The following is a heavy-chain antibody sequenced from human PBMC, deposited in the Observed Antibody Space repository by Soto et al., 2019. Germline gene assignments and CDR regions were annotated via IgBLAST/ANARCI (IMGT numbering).Heavy chain of an antibody. J-gene: IGHJ4*02. V-gene: IGHV3-11*01. CDR3: ATVRRVGTCDS. CDR2: ISSSSSTI. Sequence: QVQLVESGGGLVKPGGSLRLSCAASGFTFSDYYMSWIRQAPGKGLEWLSYISSSSSTIYYADSVKGRFTISRDNAKNSVYLQMNSLRAEDTAVYYCATVRRVGTCDSWGQGTLVTVSS. CDR1: GFTFSDYY. D-gene: IGHD3-10*01.